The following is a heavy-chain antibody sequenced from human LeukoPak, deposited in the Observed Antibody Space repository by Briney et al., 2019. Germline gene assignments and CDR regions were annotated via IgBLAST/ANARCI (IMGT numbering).Heavy chain of an antibody. Sequence: PGGSLRLSCAASGFTFSSYSMNWVRQAPGKGLEWVSYISSSSSTTYYADSVKGRFTISRDNSKNTLYLQMNSLRAEDTAVYYCAKWRGNYGSGSYYNWFDPWGQGTLVTVSS. J-gene: IGHJ5*02. CDR1: GFTFSSYS. CDR3: AKWRGNYGSGSYYNWFDP. V-gene: IGHV3-48*01. D-gene: IGHD3-10*01. CDR2: ISSSSSTT.